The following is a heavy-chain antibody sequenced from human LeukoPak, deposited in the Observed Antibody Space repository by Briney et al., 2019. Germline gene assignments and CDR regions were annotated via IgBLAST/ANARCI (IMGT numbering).Heavy chain of an antibody. D-gene: IGHD3-9*01. CDR1: GFTFSSYA. V-gene: IGHV3-64*04. J-gene: IGHJ6*04. CDR2: ISSNGGST. Sequence: PGGSLRLSCSASGFTFSSYAMHWVRQAPGKGLEYVSAISSNGGSTYYADSVKGRFTISRDNSKNTLYLQMNSLRAEDTAVYYCARDRVPSYDISTGSTFHYYGMDVWGKGTTVTVSS. CDR3: ARDRVPSYDISTGSTFHYYGMDV.